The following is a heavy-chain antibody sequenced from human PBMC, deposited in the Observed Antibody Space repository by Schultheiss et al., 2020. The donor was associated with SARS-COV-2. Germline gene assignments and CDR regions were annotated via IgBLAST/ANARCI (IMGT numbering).Heavy chain of an antibody. Sequence: GESLKISCSASGITFSFSSYSMYWVRQAPGKGLDCVSAISNNGGSTYYADSVKGRFTISRDNSKNTLYLQMSSLRPEDTAVYYCVKDAPWNWDDEVHFDYWGQGTLVTVSS. J-gene: IGHJ4*02. D-gene: IGHD1-1*01. CDR1: GITFSFSSYS. CDR2: ISNNGGST. V-gene: IGHV3-64D*06. CDR3: VKDAPWNWDDEVHFDY.